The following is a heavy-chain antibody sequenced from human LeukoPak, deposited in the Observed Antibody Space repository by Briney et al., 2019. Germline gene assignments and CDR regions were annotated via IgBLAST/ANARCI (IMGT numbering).Heavy chain of an antibody. CDR2: IYYSGST. V-gene: IGHV4-31*03. J-gene: IGHJ4*02. Sequence: SETLSLTCTVSGGSISSGGYYWSWIRQHPGKGLEWIGNIYYSGSTYYNPSLKSRVTISVDTSKNQFSLKLSSVTAADTAVYYCARGDILTGYYKAQYYFDYWGQGTLVTVSS. D-gene: IGHD3-9*01. CDR3: ARGDILTGYYKAQYYFDY. CDR1: GGSISSGGYY.